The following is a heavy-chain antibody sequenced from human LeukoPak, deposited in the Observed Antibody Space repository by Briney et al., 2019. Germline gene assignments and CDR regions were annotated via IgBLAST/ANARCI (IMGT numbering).Heavy chain of an antibody. CDR3: ARVSSLRYFDWLLYYYYMDV. D-gene: IGHD3-9*01. Sequence: ASVKVSCKASGYTFTSYGISWVRQAPGQGLEWMGWISAYNGNTNYAQKLQGRVTMTTDTSTSTAYMELRSLRSDDTAVYYCARVSSLRYFDWLLYYYYMDVWGKGTTVTVSS. V-gene: IGHV1-18*01. CDR1: GYTFTSYG. J-gene: IGHJ6*03. CDR2: ISAYNGNT.